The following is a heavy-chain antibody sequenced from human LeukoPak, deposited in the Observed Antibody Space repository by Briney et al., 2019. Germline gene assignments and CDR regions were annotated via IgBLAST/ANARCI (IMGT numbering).Heavy chain of an antibody. J-gene: IGHJ4*02. CDR1: GFSLSDVW. V-gene: IGHV3-15*01. CDR2: IKSKTDGGTI. Sequence: GGSLRLSCAASGFSLSDVWMSWVRQTPGKGLEWLGRIKSKTDGGTIDYAAPVKGRFAISRDDSKNTLYLQINSLETEDTAVYYCVTHGGRNTIFGVVITEGDHFDYWGQGTLVTVSS. CDR3: VTHGGRNTIFGVVITEGDHFDY. D-gene: IGHD3-3*01.